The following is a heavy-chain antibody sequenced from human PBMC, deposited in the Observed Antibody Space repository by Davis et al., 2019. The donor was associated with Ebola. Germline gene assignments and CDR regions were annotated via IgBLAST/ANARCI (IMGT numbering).Heavy chain of an antibody. D-gene: IGHD2-2*01. V-gene: IGHV3-30-3*01. J-gene: IGHJ6*02. CDR2: ISYDGSNK. CDR3: ASSTGNYYYYGMDV. CDR1: GGSFSGYY. Sequence: LSLTCAVYGGSFSGYYWSWIRQAPGKGLEWVAVISYDGSNKYYADSVKGRFTISRDNSKNTLYLQMNSLRAEDTAVYYCASSTGNYYYYGMDVWGQGTTVTVSS.